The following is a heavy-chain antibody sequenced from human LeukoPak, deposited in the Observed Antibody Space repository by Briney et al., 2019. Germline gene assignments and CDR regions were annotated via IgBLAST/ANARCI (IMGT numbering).Heavy chain of an antibody. CDR3: ARGKKTLTNRYCSSTSCPNWFDP. Sequence: PETLSLTCAVYGGSFSGYYWSWIRQPRGKGLEWTGEINHSGSTNYNPSLKSRVTISVDTSKNQFSLKLSSVTAADTAVYYCARGKKTLTNRYCSSTSCPNWFDPWGQGTLVTVSS. J-gene: IGHJ5*02. D-gene: IGHD2-2*01. CDR1: GGSFSGYY. CDR2: INHSGST. V-gene: IGHV4-34*01.